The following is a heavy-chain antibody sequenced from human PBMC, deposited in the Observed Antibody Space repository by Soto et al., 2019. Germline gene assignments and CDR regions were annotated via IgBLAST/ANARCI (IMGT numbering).Heavy chain of an antibody. CDR3: AKHLLAVAGYLHGMDV. V-gene: IGHV3-66*04. CDR2: IYSGGPT. J-gene: IGHJ6*02. Sequence: PGGSLRLSCEASGFSVSSSHMIWVRQAPGKGLEWVSVIYSGGPTYYAVSVKGRFTISRDRSKNTVYLQMNSLRAEDTAVYYCAKHLLAVAGYLHGMDVRGQGTTVTVSS. CDR1: GFSVSSSH. D-gene: IGHD6-19*01.